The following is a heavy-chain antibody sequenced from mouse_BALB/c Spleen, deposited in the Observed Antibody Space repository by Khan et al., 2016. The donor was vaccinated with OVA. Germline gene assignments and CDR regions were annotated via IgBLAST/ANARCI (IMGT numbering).Heavy chain of an antibody. CDR2: ISTYSGNT. V-gene: IGHV1S137*01. CDR1: GYTFTDYA. CDR3: ARPAYDGYYDY. Sequence: QVQLQQSGPELVRPGVLVKISCKGSGYTFTDYAMYWVKQSHAKSLEWIGLISTYSGNTNYNQKFNGKATMTVDKSSSTAYMELARLTSEDSVIYYCARPAYDGYYDYWGQGTTLTVSS. J-gene: IGHJ2*01. D-gene: IGHD2-3*01.